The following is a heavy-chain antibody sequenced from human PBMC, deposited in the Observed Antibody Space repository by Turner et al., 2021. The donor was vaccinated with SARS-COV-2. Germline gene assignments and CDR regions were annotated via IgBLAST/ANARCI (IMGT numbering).Heavy chain of an antibody. CDR2: ISYDGSNK. CDR1: GFTFSNYA. Sequence: QVQLVESGGGVVQPGRSLRLSCAASGFTFSNYAMHWVRQAPGKGLEWVAVISYDGSNKYYPDSVKGRFTISRDNSKNTLYLQMNSLRAEDTAVYYCARESPFCGGDCYFDYWGQGTLVTVSS. V-gene: IGHV3-30-3*01. D-gene: IGHD2-21*02. CDR3: ARESPFCGGDCYFDY. J-gene: IGHJ4*02.